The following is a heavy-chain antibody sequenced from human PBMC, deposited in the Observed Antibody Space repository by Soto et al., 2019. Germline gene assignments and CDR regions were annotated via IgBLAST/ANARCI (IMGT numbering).Heavy chain of an antibody. CDR3: AHRVLRTVFGLVTTTAIYFDF. D-gene: IGHD3-3*01. Sequence: QITLNESGPTQVKPRQTLTLTCTFSGFSLTTSGVGVGWIRQSPGKAPEWLALIYWDDDKRYSPSLKSRLTSTKDTHKNQVVLTMADLDPADTATYYCAHRVLRTVFGLVTTTAIYFDFWGQGTPVAVSS. CDR2: IYWDDDK. J-gene: IGHJ4*02. CDR1: GFSLTTSGVG. V-gene: IGHV2-5*02.